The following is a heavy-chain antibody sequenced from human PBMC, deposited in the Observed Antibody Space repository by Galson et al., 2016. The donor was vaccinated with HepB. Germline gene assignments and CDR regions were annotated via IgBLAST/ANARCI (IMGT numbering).Heavy chain of an antibody. V-gene: IGHV3-23*01. CDR3: AKYQGHPVSSYYFDY. J-gene: IGHJ4*02. CDR2: IFGGGFGE. D-gene: IGHD3-10*01. Sequence: SLRLSCAASGFIFDSYAMGWVRQPPGKGLEWISAIFGGGFGENYPDSVKGRFAISRDNSKNTLYLQMDNLRADDTAVYYCAKYQGHPVSSYYFDYWGRGALVTVSS. CDR1: GFIFDSYA.